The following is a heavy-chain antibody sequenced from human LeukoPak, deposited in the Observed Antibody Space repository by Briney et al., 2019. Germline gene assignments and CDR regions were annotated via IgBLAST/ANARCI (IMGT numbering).Heavy chain of an antibody. CDR2: ISYSGNT. V-gene: IGHV4-59*06. J-gene: IGHJ4*02. CDR1: GFTLNNYN. D-gene: IGHD3-10*01. Sequence: GSLRLSCAASGFTLNNYNMNWVRQAPGKGLEWIGYISYSGNTYFNPSLKSRLTISVDTSKNQFSLKLSSVTAADTVVYYCARSLGESYLDYWGQGILVTVSS. CDR3: ARSLGESYLDY.